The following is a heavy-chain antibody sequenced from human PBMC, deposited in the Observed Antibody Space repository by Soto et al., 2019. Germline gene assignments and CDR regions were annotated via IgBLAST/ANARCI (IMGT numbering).Heavy chain of an antibody. V-gene: IGHV4-31*03. CDR1: GGSISSGGYY. CDR3: ARVMTYDSSGYYSDDAFDI. CDR2: IYYSGST. Sequence: QVQLQESGPGMVKPSQTLSLTCTVSGGSISSGGYYWSWIRQHPGKGLEWIGYIYYSGSTYYNPSLKSRVTISVDTSKNQFSMKLSYVTAADTAVYYCARVMTYDSSGYYSDDAFDIWGQGTMVTVSS. D-gene: IGHD3-22*01. J-gene: IGHJ3*02.